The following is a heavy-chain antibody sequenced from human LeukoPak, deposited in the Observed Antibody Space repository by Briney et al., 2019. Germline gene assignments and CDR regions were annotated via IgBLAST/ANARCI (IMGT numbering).Heavy chain of an antibody. Sequence: ASVTVSFTASGYTFTSYGISWVRQPPGQGLEWMGWISAYNGNTNYAQKLQGRVTMTTDTSTRTGYRELRSVRYYDTAVYCCATGDLDYWGQGTLVTVSS. CDR2: ISAYNGNT. CDR3: ATGDLDY. J-gene: IGHJ4*02. V-gene: IGHV1-18*01. CDR1: GYTFTSYG.